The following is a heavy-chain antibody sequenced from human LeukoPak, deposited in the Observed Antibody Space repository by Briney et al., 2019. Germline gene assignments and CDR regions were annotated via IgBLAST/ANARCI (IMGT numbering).Heavy chain of an antibody. CDR1: GGSISSSSYY. V-gene: IGHV4-39*07. CDR3: AREGSTYYYGSGSYYPSPLFDY. D-gene: IGHD3-10*01. J-gene: IGHJ4*02. Sequence: SETLSLTCTVSGGSISSSSYYWGWIRQPPGKGLEWIGSIYYSGSTYYNPSLKSRVTISVDTSKNQFSLKLSSVTAADTAVYYCAREGSTYYYGSGSYYPSPLFDYWGQGTLVTVSS. CDR2: IYYSGST.